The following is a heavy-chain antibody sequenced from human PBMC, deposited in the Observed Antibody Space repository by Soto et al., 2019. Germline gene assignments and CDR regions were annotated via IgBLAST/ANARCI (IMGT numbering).Heavy chain of an antibody. CDR1: GFTFSSYW. V-gene: IGHV3-7*05. D-gene: IGHD3-16*02. J-gene: IGHJ4*02. Sequence: GGSLRLSCAASGFTFSSYWMSWVRQAPGKGLEWVANIKQDGSEKYYVDSVKGRFTISRDNAKNSLYLQMNSLRAEDTAVYYCARARYDYVWGSYPSDYWGQGTLVTVSS. CDR2: IKQDGSEK. CDR3: ARARYDYVWGSYPSDY.